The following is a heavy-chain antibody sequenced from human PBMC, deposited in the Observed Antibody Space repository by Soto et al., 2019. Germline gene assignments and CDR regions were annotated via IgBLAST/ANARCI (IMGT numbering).Heavy chain of an antibody. Sequence: ASVKVSCKVSGYTLTELSMHWVRQAPGKGLEWMGGFDPEDGETIYAQKFQGRVTMTEDTSTDTAYMELSSLRSEDTAVYYCATGGARDGYYDSSGYYYWGQGTLVTVSS. V-gene: IGHV1-24*01. J-gene: IGHJ4*02. CDR2: FDPEDGET. CDR1: GYTLTELS. CDR3: ATGGARDGYYDSSGYYY. D-gene: IGHD3-22*01.